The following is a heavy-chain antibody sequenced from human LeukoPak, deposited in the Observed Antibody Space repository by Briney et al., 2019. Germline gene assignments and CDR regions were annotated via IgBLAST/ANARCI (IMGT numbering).Heavy chain of an antibody. CDR1: GGSFSGYF. V-gene: IGHV4-34*01. J-gene: IGHJ4*02. D-gene: IGHD3-22*01. CDR3: ARRSKDSSGYYYFDY. Sequence: SETLSLTCAVYGGSFSGYFWTWIRQPPGKGLEWIGEINHGGSTNYNPSLKSRVTISVDTSKNQFSLKLTSVTAADTAVYYCARRSKDSSGYYYFDYWGQGTLVTVSS. CDR2: INHGGST.